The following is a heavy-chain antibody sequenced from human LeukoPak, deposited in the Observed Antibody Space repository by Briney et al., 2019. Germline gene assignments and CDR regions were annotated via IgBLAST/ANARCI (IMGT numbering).Heavy chain of an antibody. D-gene: IGHD1-7*01. CDR1: GASISGTAYY. J-gene: IGHJ5*02. Sequence: SETLSLTCTVSGASISGTAYYWGWVRQPPRKGLEWIGNIYYSGSTYYNASLQSRVTISIDTSKNQFSLRLNSVTAADTAVYCCARETGTAGWFDPWGQGTLVTVSS. CDR3: ARETGTAGWFDP. V-gene: IGHV4-39*07. CDR2: IYYSGST.